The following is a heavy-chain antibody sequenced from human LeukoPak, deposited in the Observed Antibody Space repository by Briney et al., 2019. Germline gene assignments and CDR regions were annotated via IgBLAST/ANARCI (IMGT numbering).Heavy chain of an antibody. J-gene: IGHJ4*02. CDR2: IYYSGST. CDR3: ARVPDSGSYSYFDY. V-gene: IGHV4-59*01. CDR1: GGSISSYY. Sequence: SETLSLTCTVSGGSISSYYWSWIRQPPGKGLEWIGYIYYSGSTNYNPSLKSRVTISVDTSKNQFSLKLSSATAADTAVYYCARVPDSGSYSYFDYWGQGTLVTVSS. D-gene: IGHD3-10*01.